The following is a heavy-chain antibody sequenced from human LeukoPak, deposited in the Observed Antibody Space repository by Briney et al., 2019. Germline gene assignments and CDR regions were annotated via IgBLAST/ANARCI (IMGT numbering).Heavy chain of an antibody. J-gene: IGHJ4*02. Sequence: GGSLRLSCAATGFTFSGSGMHWVRQAPGKGLEWVTFIRYDGSNKYYADSVKGRFTISRDNSKNTLYLQMDSLRAEDTAVYYCARDYDFWSGYYSPTRGYFGYWGQGTLVTVSS. D-gene: IGHD3-3*01. CDR3: ARDYDFWSGYYSPTRGYFGY. CDR2: IRYDGSNK. V-gene: IGHV3-30*02. CDR1: GFTFSGSG.